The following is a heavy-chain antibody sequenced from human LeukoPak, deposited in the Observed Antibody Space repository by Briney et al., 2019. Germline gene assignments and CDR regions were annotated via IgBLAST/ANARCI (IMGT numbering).Heavy chain of an antibody. V-gene: IGHV4-59*08. CDR1: GGSISSYY. CDR3: ASGGFLGGNFWGYYFDY. Sequence: SETLSLTCTVSGGSISSYYWSWIRQPPGKGLEWIGYIYYSGSTNYNPSLKSRVAISVDTSKTHFSLKLSSVTAADTAVYYCASGGFLGGNFWGYYFDYWGQGTLVTVSS. D-gene: IGHD4-23*01. J-gene: IGHJ4*02. CDR2: IYYSGST.